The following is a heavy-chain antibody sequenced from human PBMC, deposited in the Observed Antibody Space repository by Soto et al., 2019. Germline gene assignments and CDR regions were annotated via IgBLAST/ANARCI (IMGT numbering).Heavy chain of an antibody. Sequence: EVQLLESGGGLEQPGGSLRLSCGVSGFTFRSYAMSWVRQAPGKGLEWVSGIGGSGAGTYYADSVKGRFTISRDISKNTRYLKMNRLRAEDTAIYYCAKELDTGREDRGAFDYWGQGALVTVSS. J-gene: IGHJ4*02. CDR3: AKELDTGREDRGAFDY. V-gene: IGHV3-23*01. CDR2: IGGSGAGT. D-gene: IGHD1-26*01. CDR1: GFTFRSYA.